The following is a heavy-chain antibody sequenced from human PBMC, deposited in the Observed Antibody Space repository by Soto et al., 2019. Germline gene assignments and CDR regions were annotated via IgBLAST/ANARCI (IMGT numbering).Heavy chain of an antibody. CDR2: MSGSTGTT. CDR1: GFSFSNYG. D-gene: IGHD3-16*01. V-gene: IGHV3-23*01. CDR3: AKDRYVVDY. Sequence: GGSLRLSCAASGFSFSNYGLNWVRQAPGKGLEWVSGMSGSTGTTDYADSVKGRFTISRDNSKNTLYLQMNSLRAEDTAVYYCAKDRYVVDYWGQGTLVTVSS. J-gene: IGHJ4*02.